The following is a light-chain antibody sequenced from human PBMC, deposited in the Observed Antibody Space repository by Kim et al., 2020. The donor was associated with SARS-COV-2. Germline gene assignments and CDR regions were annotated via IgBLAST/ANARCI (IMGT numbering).Light chain of an antibody. Sequence: SLSPGERATLSCKASQSVGNYLAWYQQKPGQAPRLLIYAASNRATGIPARFSGSGSWTDFTLTISSLEPEDFVLYYCHQRRDWPNTFGQGTKLEI. CDR3: HQRRDWPNT. V-gene: IGKV3-11*01. CDR2: AAS. J-gene: IGKJ2*01. CDR1: QSVGNY.